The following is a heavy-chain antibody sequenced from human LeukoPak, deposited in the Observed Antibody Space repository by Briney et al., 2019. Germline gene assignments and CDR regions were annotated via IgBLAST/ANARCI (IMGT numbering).Heavy chain of an antibody. CDR3: VRVNYSASGTFRGFLDI. CDR1: GGSFSNSLW. J-gene: IGHJ3*02. D-gene: IGHD3-10*01. CDR2: IYHSGDT. V-gene: IGHV4-4*02. Sequence: SGTLSLTCAVSGGSFSNSLWWSWVRQSPGTGLEWIGEIYHSGDTNYNPSLKSRVTMSIDKSKKQFSLNLRSVTAADRAVYYCVRVNYSASGTFRGFLDIWGQGTMVTVSS.